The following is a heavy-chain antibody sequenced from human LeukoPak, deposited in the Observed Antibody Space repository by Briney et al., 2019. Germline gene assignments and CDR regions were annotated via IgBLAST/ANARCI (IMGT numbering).Heavy chain of an antibody. V-gene: IGHV3-48*01. Sequence: AGGSLRLSCAASGFTFSSNSMNWVRQAPRKGLEWVSYISSSSTTIHYADSVKGRFTVSRDNGKNSLYLQMNSLRAEDTAVYYCARLLRGSLDYWGQGSQVTVSS. CDR1: GFTFSSNS. CDR3: ARLLRGSLDY. J-gene: IGHJ4*02. D-gene: IGHD5/OR15-5a*01. CDR2: ISSSSTTI.